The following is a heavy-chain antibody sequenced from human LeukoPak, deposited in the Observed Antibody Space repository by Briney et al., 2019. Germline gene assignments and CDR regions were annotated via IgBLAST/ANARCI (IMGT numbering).Heavy chain of an antibody. Sequence: GGSLRLSGAASGFTCSSYSMNWVRQAPGKGLEWVAFIRYDGSNRYYADSVKGRFTISRDNSKNTLYLQINSLRAEDTAVYYCARESFIVVVPTAYNWFDPWGQGTLVTVSS. CDR2: IRYDGSNR. V-gene: IGHV3-30*02. D-gene: IGHD2-2*01. J-gene: IGHJ5*02. CDR3: ARESFIVVVPTAYNWFDP. CDR1: GFTCSSYS.